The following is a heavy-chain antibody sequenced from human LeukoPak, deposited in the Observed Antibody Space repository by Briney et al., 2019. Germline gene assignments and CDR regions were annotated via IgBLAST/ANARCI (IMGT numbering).Heavy chain of an antibody. J-gene: IGHJ5*02. D-gene: IGHD1-26*01. CDR3: ARDSSYFRNWFDP. CDR2: IYYSGST. CDR1: GGSISTYY. Sequence: PSETLSLTCTVSGGSISTYYWGWIRQPPGKGLEWIGSIYYSGSTYYNPSLKSRVTISVDTSKNQFSLKLSSVTAADTAVYYCARDSSYFRNWFDPWGQGTLATVSS. V-gene: IGHV4-39*07.